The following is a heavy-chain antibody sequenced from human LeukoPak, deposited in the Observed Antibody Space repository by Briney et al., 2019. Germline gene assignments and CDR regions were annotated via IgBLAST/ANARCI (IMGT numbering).Heavy chain of an antibody. J-gene: IGHJ4*02. D-gene: IGHD1-26*01. CDR1: GYTLTCYD. Sequence: ASVQVSCKASGYTLTCYDINWVRQATGQGLEWMGWMNPNSGNTGYAQKFRGRVTMTRNTSISTAYMELSSLRSEDTAVYYCARGRGGSYADFDYWGQGTLVTVSS. CDR2: MNPNSGNT. CDR3: ARGRGGSYADFDY. V-gene: IGHV1-8*01.